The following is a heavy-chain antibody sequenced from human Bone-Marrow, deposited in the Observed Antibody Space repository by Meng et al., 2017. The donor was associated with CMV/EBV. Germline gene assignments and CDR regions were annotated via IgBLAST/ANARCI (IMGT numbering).Heavy chain of an antibody. CDR2: IYWDDDK. Sequence: QITLKESVPTWVKPTQTLTLTCTFSGFSLSTSGVGVGWIRQPPGKALEWLALIYWDDDKRYSPSLKSRLTITKDTSKNQVVLTMSNMDPVDTATYYCAHRRKTVGYFDYWGQGTLVTVSS. CDR3: AHRRKTVGYFDY. V-gene: IGHV2-5*02. CDR1: GFSLSTSGVG. J-gene: IGHJ4*02. D-gene: IGHD4-23*01.